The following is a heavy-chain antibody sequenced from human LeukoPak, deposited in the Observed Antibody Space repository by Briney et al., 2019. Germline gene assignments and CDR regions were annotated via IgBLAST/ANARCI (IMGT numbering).Heavy chain of an antibody. V-gene: IGHV3-23*01. CDR2: ISGSGGST. D-gene: IGHD3-22*01. J-gene: IGHJ4*02. CDR1: GFTFSSYA. CDR3: ARQDYYDSSGYPN. Sequence: GGSLRLSCAASGFTFSSYAMSWVRQAPGKGLEWVSAISGSGGSTYYADSVKGRFTISRDNAKNSLYLQMNSLRAEDTAVYYCARQDYYDSSGYPNWGQGTLVTVSS.